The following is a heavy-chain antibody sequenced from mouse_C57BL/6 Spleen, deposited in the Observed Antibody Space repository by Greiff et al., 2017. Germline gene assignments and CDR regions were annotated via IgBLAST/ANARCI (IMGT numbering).Heavy chain of an antibody. D-gene: IGHD1-1*01. CDR1: GYAFSSYW. V-gene: IGHV1-80*01. Sequence: QVQLQQSGAELVKPGASVKISCKASGYAFSSYWMNWVKQRPGKGLEWIGQIYPGDGDTNYNGKFKGKATLTADKSSSTAYMQLSSLTSEDSAVYFGARGETTVVATKAMDYWGKGTSVTVSS. J-gene: IGHJ4*01. CDR3: ARGETTVVATKAMDY. CDR2: IYPGDGDT.